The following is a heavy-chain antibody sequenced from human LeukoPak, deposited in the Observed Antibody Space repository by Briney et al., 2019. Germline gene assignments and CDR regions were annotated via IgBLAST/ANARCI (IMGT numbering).Heavy chain of an antibody. CDR3: ARHAHSSGWSTTRYFDL. CDR2: IYPGDSDT. D-gene: IGHD6-19*01. CDR1: GYSFTTHW. Sequence: GESLKISCKGSGYSFTTHWIGWVRQMPGKGLEWMGIIYPGDSDTRYSPSFQGQVTISADKSITTAYLQWSSLKASDTAMYYCARHAHSSGWSTTRYFDLWGQGTLVTVSS. V-gene: IGHV5-51*01. J-gene: IGHJ5*02.